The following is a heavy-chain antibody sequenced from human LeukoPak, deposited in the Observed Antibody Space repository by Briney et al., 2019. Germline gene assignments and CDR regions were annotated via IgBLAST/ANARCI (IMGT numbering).Heavy chain of an antibody. D-gene: IGHD3-10*01. CDR2: ISYDGSNK. CDR3: AKEEYYYGSGSYGGNFDY. V-gene: IGHV3-30-3*01. CDR1: GFTFSSYA. Sequence: PGRSLRLSCAASGFTFSSYAMHWVRQAPGKGLVWVAVISYDGSNKYYADSVKGRFTISRDNSKNTLYLQMNSLRAEDTAVYYCAKEEYYYGSGSYGGNFDYWGQGTLVTVSS. J-gene: IGHJ4*02.